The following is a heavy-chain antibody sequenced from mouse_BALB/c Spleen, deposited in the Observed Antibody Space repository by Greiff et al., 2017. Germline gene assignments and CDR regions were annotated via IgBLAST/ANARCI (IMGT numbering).Heavy chain of an antibody. CDR2: ISYSGST. J-gene: IGHJ1*01. CDR1: GYSITSDYA. Sequence: EVQLQQSGPGLVKPSQSLSLTCTVTGYSITSDYAWNWIRQFPGNKLEWMGYISYSGSTSYNPSLKSRISITRDTSKNQFFLQLNSVTTEDTATYYCAIYYGSSHDWYFDVWGAGTTVTVSS. D-gene: IGHD1-1*01. CDR3: AIYYGSSHDWYFDV. V-gene: IGHV3-2*02.